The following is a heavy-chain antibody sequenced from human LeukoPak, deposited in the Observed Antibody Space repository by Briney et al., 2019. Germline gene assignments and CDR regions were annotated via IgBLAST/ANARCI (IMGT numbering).Heavy chain of an antibody. J-gene: IGHJ4*02. CDR2: ISGSGGST. D-gene: IGHD2-15*01. CDR1: GFTFSSYA. CDR3: AKDLMPRRAATPIGDY. V-gene: IGHV3-23*01. Sequence: GGSLRLSCAASGFTFSSYAMSWVRQAPGKGLEWVSAISGSGGSTYYADSVKGRFTISRDNSKNTLYLQMNSLRAEDTAVYYCAKDLMPRRAATPIGDYWGQGTLVTVSS.